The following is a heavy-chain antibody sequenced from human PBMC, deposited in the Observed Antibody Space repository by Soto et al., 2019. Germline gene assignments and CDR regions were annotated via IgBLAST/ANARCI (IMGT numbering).Heavy chain of an antibody. V-gene: IGHV4-31*03. CDR3: ARTYGSGVQNDY. D-gene: IGHD3-10*01. J-gene: IGHJ4*02. CDR1: GSSISSGGYY. Sequence: QVQLQESGPGLVKPSQTLSLTCTVSGSSISSGGYYWSWIRQHRGKGLEWIGYIYYSGSTYYNPSLKSRVTISVDTSKNQFSLKLSSVTAADTAVYYCARTYGSGVQNDYWGQGTLVTVSS. CDR2: IYYSGST.